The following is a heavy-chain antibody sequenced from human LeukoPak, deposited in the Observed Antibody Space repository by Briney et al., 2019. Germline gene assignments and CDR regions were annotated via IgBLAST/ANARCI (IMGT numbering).Heavy chain of an antibody. J-gene: IGHJ4*02. CDR1: GGSISSSGYY. CDR3: ASGHTIFGVVIIDDYFDY. V-gene: IGHV4-39*07. CDR2: IYYSGST. Sequence: PSETLSLTCTVSGGSISSSGYYWGWIRQPPGKGLEWIGSIYYSGSTYYNPSLKSRVTISVDTSKNQFSLKLSSVTAADTAVYYCASGHTIFGVVIIDDYFDYWGQGTLVTVSS. D-gene: IGHD3-3*01.